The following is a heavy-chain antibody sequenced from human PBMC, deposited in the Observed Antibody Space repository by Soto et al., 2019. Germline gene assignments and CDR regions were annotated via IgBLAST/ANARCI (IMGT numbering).Heavy chain of an antibody. J-gene: IGHJ6*03. Sequence: ASVKVSCKASGYTFTSYDINWVRQATGQGLEWMGWMNPNSGNTGYAQKFQGRVTMTRNTSISTAYMELSSLRSEDTAVYYCARVGYYDFWSGYYVGHYYYYYYMDVWGKGTTVTVSS. CDR2: MNPNSGNT. V-gene: IGHV1-8*01. CDR3: ARVGYYDFWSGYYVGHYYYYYYMDV. CDR1: GYTFTSYD. D-gene: IGHD3-3*01.